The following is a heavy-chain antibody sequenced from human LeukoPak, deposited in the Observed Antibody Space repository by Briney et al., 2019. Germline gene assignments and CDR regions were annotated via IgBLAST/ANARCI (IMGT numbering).Heavy chain of an antibody. CDR1: GFTFSSYS. D-gene: IGHD3-22*01. J-gene: IGHJ4*02. CDR3: ARTHYYDISHDY. V-gene: IGHV3-21*01. Sequence: GSLLLSSSASGFTFSSYSMYWVRQAPGKGLEWVSSISSSSSYIYYADSVKGRFTISRDNAKNSLYLQMNSLRAEDTAVYYCARTHYYDISHDYWGQGTPVTLSS. CDR2: ISSSSSYI.